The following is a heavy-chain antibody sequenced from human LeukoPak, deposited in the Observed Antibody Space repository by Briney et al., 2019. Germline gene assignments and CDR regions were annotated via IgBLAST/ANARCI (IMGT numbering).Heavy chain of an antibody. Sequence: ASVKVSCKASGYTFTGYYLHWVRQAPGQGLEWMGWIHPNAGDTNYAQKFQGRVTMTRDTSISTAYMELSRLTSDDTAVHYCAKSPTGSAAGAADNWGQGTLVTVSS. V-gene: IGHV1-2*02. CDR3: AKSPTGSAAGAADN. D-gene: IGHD6-13*01. CDR1: GYTFTGYY. CDR2: IHPNAGDT. J-gene: IGHJ4*02.